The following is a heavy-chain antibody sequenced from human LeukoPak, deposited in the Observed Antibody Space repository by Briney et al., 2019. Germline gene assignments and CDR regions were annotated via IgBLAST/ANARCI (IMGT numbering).Heavy chain of an antibody. V-gene: IGHV3-9*01. J-gene: IGHJ4*02. CDR1: GFPFDDYA. CDR3: AQADEIYSNEFDY. Sequence: GGSLRLSCAASGFPFDDYAMLCVRHAPGKGLEWVSGISCNSGSIGCADSVKGRYTISRDNAKNSLYLQMNRLRAEDAALYYCAQADEIYSNEFDYWGKGTLVTVSS. CDR2: ISCNSGSI. D-gene: IGHD4-11*01.